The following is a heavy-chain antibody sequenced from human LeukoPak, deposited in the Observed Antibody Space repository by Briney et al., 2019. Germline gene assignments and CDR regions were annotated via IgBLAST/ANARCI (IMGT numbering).Heavy chain of an antibody. CDR1: GGSISSSSYY. J-gene: IGHJ4*02. CDR2: IYYSGGT. D-gene: IGHD6-19*01. V-gene: IGHV4-39*07. CDR3: ASRQQYSSGWYYYFDY. Sequence: SETLSLTCTVSGGSISSSSYYWGWIRQPPGKGLEWIGSIYYSGGTYYNPSLKSRVTISVDTSKNQFSLKLSSVTAADTAVYYCASRQQYSSGWYYYFDYWGQGTLVTVSS.